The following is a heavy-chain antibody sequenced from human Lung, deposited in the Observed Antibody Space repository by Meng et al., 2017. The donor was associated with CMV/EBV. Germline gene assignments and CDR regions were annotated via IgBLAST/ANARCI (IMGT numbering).Heavy chain of an antibody. J-gene: IGHJ4*02. V-gene: IGHV3-64*02. CDR1: GFTFSSHA. D-gene: IGHD3-3*01. CDR2: ISSNGGST. Sequence: GGPLRLSCPASGFTFSSHARHWVRKAPGKGMEYVSVISSNGGSTYYADSVKGRFAISKDDSKNTMYLQMGSLRAEDMAVYYCTREHDYDFWSGYVDYWGQGTLVTVSS. CDR3: TREHDYDFWSGYVDY.